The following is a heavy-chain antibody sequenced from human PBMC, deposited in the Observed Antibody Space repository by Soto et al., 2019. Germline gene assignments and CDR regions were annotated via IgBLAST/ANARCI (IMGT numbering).Heavy chain of an antibody. CDR3: ARKSIAARYFWFDP. V-gene: IGHV1-69*13. Sequence: SVKASCKASGGTFSSYAISWVRQAPGQGLEWMGGIIPIFGTANYAQKFQGGVTITADESTSTAYMELSSLRSEDTAVYYCARKSIAARYFWFDPWGQGTLVTVSS. D-gene: IGHD6-6*01. J-gene: IGHJ5*02. CDR2: IIPIFGTA. CDR1: GGTFSSYA.